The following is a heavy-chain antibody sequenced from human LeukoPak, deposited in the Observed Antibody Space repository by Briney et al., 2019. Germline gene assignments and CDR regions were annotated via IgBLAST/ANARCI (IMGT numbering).Heavy chain of an antibody. CDR3: ARRRDYYDSSGYHRPPGDDWYFDL. V-gene: IGHV4-34*01. J-gene: IGHJ2*01. D-gene: IGHD3-22*01. CDR2: INHSGST. Sequence: PSETLSLTCAVYGGSFSGYYWSWIRQPPGKGLEWIGEINHSGSTNYNPSLKSRVTISVDTPKNQFSLKLSSVTAADTAVYYCARRRDYYDSSGYHRPPGDDWYFDLWGRGTLVTVSS. CDR1: GGSFSGYY.